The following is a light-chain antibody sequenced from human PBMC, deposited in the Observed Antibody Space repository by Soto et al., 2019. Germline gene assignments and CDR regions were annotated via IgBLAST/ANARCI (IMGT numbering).Light chain of an antibody. V-gene: IGLV6-57*04. CDR1: SGGIANNY. J-gene: IGLJ2*01. CDR2: EHN. CDR3: QSYDSSFVL. Sequence: NFMLTQPHSVSESPGETVTISCTRTSGGIANNYVQWYQQRPGSAPTMVIYEHNQRPSGVPDRFSGSTDGSSNSASLTISGLQTEDEADYYCQSYDSSFVLFGGGTKVTVL.